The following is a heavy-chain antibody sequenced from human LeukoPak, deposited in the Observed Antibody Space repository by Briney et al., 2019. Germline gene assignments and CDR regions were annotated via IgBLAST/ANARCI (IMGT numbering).Heavy chain of an antibody. J-gene: IGHJ4*02. CDR2: ISGSGGST. CDR1: GSTFSSYA. CDR3: AKGGGIVATIYRSDY. D-gene: IGHD5-12*01. V-gene: IGHV3-23*01. Sequence: GGSLRLSCAASGSTFSSYAMSWVRQAPGKGLEWVSAISGSGGSTYYADSVKGRFTISRDNSKNTLYLQMNSLRAEDTAVYYCAKGGGIVATIYRSDYWGQGTLVTVSS.